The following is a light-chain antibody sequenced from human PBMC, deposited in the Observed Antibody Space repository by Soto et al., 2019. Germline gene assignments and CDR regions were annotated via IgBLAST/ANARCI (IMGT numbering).Light chain of an antibody. CDR1: SSNIENYY. CDR3: GAWDSSLNVYV. Sequence: QSVLAQPPSVSSAPGQKITISCSGTSSNIENYYVSWYHQLPGTAPKLLIYDNIKRPSGIPDRFSGSKSGTSATLAITGLQTGDVGDYSCGAWDSSLNVYVFGGGTKVTVL. CDR2: DNI. J-gene: IGLJ1*01. V-gene: IGLV1-51*01.